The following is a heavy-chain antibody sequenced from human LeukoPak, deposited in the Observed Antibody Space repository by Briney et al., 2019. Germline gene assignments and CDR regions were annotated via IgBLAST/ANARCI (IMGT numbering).Heavy chain of an antibody. D-gene: IGHD3-16*02. V-gene: IGHV3-9*01. CDR1: GFTFDDYA. Sequence: GRSLRLSCAASGFTFDDYAMHWVRQAPGKGLEWVSGISWNSGSIGYADSVKGRFTISRDNAKNSLYLQMNSLRAEDTALYYCAKDMGDYVWGSYRPLDYWGQGTLVTVSS. J-gene: IGHJ4*02. CDR3: AKDMGDYVWGSYRPLDY. CDR2: ISWNSGSI.